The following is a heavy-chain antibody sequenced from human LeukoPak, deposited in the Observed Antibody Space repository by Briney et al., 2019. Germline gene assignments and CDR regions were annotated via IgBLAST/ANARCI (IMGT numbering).Heavy chain of an antibody. CDR1: GGSFSGYY. V-gene: IGHV4-34*01. CDR3: ARGLTSDDYVWGSYRSLDY. Sequence: SETLSLTCAVYGGSFSGYYWSWIRQPPGKGLEWIGEINHSGSTNYNPSLKSQVTISVDTSKNQFSLKLSSVTAADTAVYYCARGLTSDDYVWGSYRSLDYWGQGTLVTVSS. CDR2: INHSGST. J-gene: IGHJ4*02. D-gene: IGHD3-16*02.